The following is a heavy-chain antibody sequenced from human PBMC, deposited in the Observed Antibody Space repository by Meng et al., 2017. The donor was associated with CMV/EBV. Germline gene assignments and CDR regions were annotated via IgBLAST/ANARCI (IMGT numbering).Heavy chain of an antibody. D-gene: IGHD1-26*01. J-gene: IGHJ4*02. CDR3: AREVGAIDY. CDR2: ISSSSSYI. Sequence: GGSLRLSCAASGFTFSSYAMSWVRQAPGKGLEWVSSISSSSSYIYYADSVKGRFTISRDNAKNSLYLQMNSLRAEDTAVYYCAREVGAIDYWGQGTLVTASS. V-gene: IGHV3-21*01. CDR1: GFTFSSYA.